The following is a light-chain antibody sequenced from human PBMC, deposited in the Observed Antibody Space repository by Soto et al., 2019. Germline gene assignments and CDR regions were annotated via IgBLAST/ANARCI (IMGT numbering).Light chain of an antibody. CDR1: SSDVGGYKY. J-gene: IGLJ2*01. V-gene: IGLV2-8*01. CDR3: SSYAGSNNVV. CDR2: EVS. Sequence: QSARAQPPSASGSPGQSVTISCTGTSSDVGGYKYVSWYQQHPGKAPKLMMYEVSKRPSGVPDRFSGSKSGNTASLTVSGLKAEDEADYYCSSYAGSNNVVFGGGTKLTVL.